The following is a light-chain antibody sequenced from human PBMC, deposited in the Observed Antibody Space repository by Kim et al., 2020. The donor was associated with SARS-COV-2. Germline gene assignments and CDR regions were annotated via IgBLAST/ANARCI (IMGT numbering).Light chain of an antibody. CDR2: SNN. V-gene: IGLV1-44*01. CDR3: AAWDDSLNGV. J-gene: IGLJ3*02. CDR1: SSNIGSNT. Sequence: QSVLTQPPSASGTPGQRVTISCSGSSSNIGSNTVNWYQQLPGTAPKLLIYSNNQRPSGVPDRFSGAKSGTSASLAISGLRSGDEADYYCAAWDDSLNGVLGGGTQRTVL.